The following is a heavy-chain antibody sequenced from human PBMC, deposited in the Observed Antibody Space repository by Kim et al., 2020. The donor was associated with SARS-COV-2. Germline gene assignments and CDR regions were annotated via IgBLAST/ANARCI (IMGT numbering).Heavy chain of an antibody. V-gene: IGHV1-46*01. CDR3: ARSGGGSALDV. D-gene: IGHD2-15*01. Sequence: YEQRFQDRFTMTIDTSASTVYMELSSLRSDDTAVYYCARSGGGSALDVWGQGTMVTVSS. J-gene: IGHJ3*01.